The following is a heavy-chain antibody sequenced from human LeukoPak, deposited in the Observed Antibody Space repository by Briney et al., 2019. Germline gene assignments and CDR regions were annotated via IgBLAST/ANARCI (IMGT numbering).Heavy chain of an antibody. D-gene: IGHD4-11*01. J-gene: IGHJ4*02. CDR2: IIPIFGTA. Sequence: SVKVSCKASGGTFSSYAISWVRQAPGQGLEWMGGIIPIFGTANYAQKCQGRVTITADESTSTAYMELSSLRSEDTAVYYCILDGSNFFDYWGQGTLVTVSS. V-gene: IGHV1-69*13. CDR3: ILDGSNFFDY. CDR1: GGTFSSYA.